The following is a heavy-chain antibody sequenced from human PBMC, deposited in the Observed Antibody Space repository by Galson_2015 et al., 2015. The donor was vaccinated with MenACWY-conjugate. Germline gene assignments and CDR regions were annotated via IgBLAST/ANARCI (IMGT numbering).Heavy chain of an antibody. CDR2: ISPGDSNT. V-gene: IGHV5-51*01. J-gene: IGHJ6*02. D-gene: IGHD1-26*01. CDR1: GYIFTTYW. Sequence: QSGAEVTKPGESLKISCKASGYIFTTYWIAWVRQMPGKGLEWMGLISPGDSNTRYSPAFEGRVTISADNSITTAYLQWNSLQASDTAMYYCARHPPGGRGMDVWGQGTTVTVSS. CDR3: ARHPPGGRGMDV.